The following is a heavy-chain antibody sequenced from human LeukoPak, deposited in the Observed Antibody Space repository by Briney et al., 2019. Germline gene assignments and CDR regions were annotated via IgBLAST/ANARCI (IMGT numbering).Heavy chain of an antibody. J-gene: IGHJ4*02. Sequence: SETLSLTCAVYGGSFSGYYWSWIRQPPGKGLEWIGEINHRGSTNYKPSLKSRVTISVDTSKNQFSLKLSSVTAADTAVYYCATLVGATSPDYFDYWGQGTLVTVSS. V-gene: IGHV4-34*01. CDR2: INHRGST. CDR3: ATLVGATSPDYFDY. D-gene: IGHD1-26*01. CDR1: GGSFSGYY.